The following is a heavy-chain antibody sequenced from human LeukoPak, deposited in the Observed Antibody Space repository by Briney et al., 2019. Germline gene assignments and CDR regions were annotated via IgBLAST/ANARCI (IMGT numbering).Heavy chain of an antibody. V-gene: IGHV1-69*04. CDR1: GGTFISYT. CDR2: IIPILGIA. J-gene: IGHJ6*02. Sequence: ASLKVSCKASGGTFISYTISGVRQAPGQGLEWMGRIIPILGIANYAQKFQGRVTITADKSTSTAYMELSSLRSEDTAVYYCARDHGSGWYYYYGMDVWGQGTTVTVSS. CDR3: ARDHGSGWYYYYGMDV. D-gene: IGHD6-19*01.